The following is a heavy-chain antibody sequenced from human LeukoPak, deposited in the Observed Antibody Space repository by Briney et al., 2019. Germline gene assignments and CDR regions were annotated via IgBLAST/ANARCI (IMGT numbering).Heavy chain of an antibody. V-gene: IGHV3-53*01. CDR2: INSGGST. CDR3: ATDLIAAAGHNWFDH. CDR1: GFTVSTNY. D-gene: IGHD6-13*01. J-gene: IGHJ5*02. Sequence: GGSLRLSCAASGFTVSTNYMTWVRQAPGKGPEWVSAINSGGSTYYADTVLGRLTISRDRSKNTLYLQMNSLRDEDTAVYYCATDLIAAAGHNWFDHWGQGTMVNVSS.